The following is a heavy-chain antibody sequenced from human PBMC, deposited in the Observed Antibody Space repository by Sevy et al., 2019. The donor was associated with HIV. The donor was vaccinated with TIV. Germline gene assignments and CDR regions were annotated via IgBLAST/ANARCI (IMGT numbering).Heavy chain of an antibody. J-gene: IGHJ3*02. CDR2: IKQDGSEK. D-gene: IGHD1-26*01. CDR1: GFTFSSYW. Sequence: GGSLRLSCAASGFTFSSYWMSWVRQAPGKGLEWVANIKQDGSEKYYVDSVKGRFTISRDNAKNSLYLQINSLRAEDTAVYYCARERGISFIVGATTGAFDIWGQGTMVTVSS. V-gene: IGHV3-7*01. CDR3: ARERGISFIVGATTGAFDI.